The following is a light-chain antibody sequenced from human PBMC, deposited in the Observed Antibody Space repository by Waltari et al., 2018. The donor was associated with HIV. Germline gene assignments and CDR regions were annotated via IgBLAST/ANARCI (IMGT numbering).Light chain of an antibody. CDR1: QSVGSSY. CDR2: SAS. V-gene: IGKV3-20*01. CDR3: QQYGNSRGT. J-gene: IGKJ4*01. Sequence: EIVLTLSPGTLSLPPGQRATISCRASQSVGSSYLALYQQKPGQTPRLLIYSASSRATGIPDRFSGSESGTDFTLTISRLEPEDSAVYYCQQYGNSRGTFGGGTKVEVK.